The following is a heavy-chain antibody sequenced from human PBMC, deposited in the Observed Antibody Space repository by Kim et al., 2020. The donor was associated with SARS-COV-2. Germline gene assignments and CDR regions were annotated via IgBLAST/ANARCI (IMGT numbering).Heavy chain of an antibody. Sequence: GQKYQGRVTMTRDTSTSTVYMELSSLRSEDTAVYYGARDQVAVAGRWFDPWGQGTLVTVSS. V-gene: IGHV1-46*01. CDR3: ARDQVAVAGRWFDP. J-gene: IGHJ5*02. D-gene: IGHD6-19*01.